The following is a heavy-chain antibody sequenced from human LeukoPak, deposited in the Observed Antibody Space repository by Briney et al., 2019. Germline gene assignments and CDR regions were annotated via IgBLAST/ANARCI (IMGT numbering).Heavy chain of an antibody. Sequence: PSETLSLTCTVSGYSISSGYYWVWVRQPPGKGLEWIGTIYHSGSTYYNPSLKSRVTMSVDTSKNQFSLKLSSVTAADTAVYYCARVISSGWYRTFDIWGQGTMVTVSS. CDR1: GYSISSGYY. CDR3: ARVISSGWYRTFDI. J-gene: IGHJ3*02. D-gene: IGHD6-19*01. V-gene: IGHV4-38-2*02. CDR2: IYHSGST.